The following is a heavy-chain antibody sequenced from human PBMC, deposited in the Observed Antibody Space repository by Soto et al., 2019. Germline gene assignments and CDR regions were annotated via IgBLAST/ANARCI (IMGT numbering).Heavy chain of an antibody. Sequence: QVQLQASGPGLVKPSETLSLTCTVSGGSIRRYYWSWIRQTPGKGLEWIGYIYYSGSTNYNPSLKSRVTISVDTSKNQFYLKMSSVTAADTAVYYCARLYGLDAFDIWGQGTMVTVSS. CDR3: ARLYGLDAFDI. V-gene: IGHV4-59*08. J-gene: IGHJ3*02. CDR1: GGSIRRYY. CDR2: IYYSGST. D-gene: IGHD3-16*02.